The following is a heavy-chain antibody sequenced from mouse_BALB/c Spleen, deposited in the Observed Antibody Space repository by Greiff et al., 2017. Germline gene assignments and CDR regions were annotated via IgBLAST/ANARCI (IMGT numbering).Heavy chain of an antibody. D-gene: IGHD1-2*01. CDR2: INPDSSTI. Sequence: EVKLLESGGGLVQPGGSLKFSCAASGFDFSRYWMSWVRQAPGKGLEWIGEINPDSSTINYTPSLKDKFIISRDNAKNTLYLQMSKVRSEDTALYYCARRLRLREWYFDVWGAGTTVTVSS. CDR1: GFDFSRYW. J-gene: IGHJ1*01. V-gene: IGHV4-1*02. CDR3: ARRLRLREWYFDV.